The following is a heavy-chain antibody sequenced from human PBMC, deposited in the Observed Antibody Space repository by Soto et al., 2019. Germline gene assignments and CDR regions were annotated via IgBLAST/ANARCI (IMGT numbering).Heavy chain of an antibody. Sequence: GGSLRLSCAVSGCNVMSYWMSWVRQAPGKGLEWVANIKQDGSEKYYVDSVKGRFTISRDNAKNSLYLQMNSLRAEDTAVYYCARIHFTVTSPLDYWGQGTQVTVSS. CDR1: GCNVMSYW. CDR2: IKQDGSEK. D-gene: IGHD4-17*01. CDR3: ARIHFTVTSPLDY. J-gene: IGHJ4*02. V-gene: IGHV3-7*03.